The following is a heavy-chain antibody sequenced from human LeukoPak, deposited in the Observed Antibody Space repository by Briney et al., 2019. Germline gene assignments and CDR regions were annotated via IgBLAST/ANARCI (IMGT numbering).Heavy chain of an antibody. D-gene: IGHD6-13*01. J-gene: IGHJ4*02. CDR3: TREPSSWFPRGDY. Sequence: GGSLRLSCTASGFTFGDYAMSWFRQAPGKGLEWVGFIRSKAYGGTTEYAASVKGRFTISRDDSKSIAYLQMNSLKTEDTAVYYCTREPSSWFPRGDYWGQGTLSPSPQ. CDR2: IRSKAYGGTT. V-gene: IGHV3-49*03. CDR1: GFTFGDYA.